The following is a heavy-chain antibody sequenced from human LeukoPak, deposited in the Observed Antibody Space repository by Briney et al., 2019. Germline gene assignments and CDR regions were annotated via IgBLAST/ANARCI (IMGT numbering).Heavy chain of an antibody. CDR2: INHSGST. J-gene: IGHJ5*01. V-gene: IGHV4-34*01. CDR1: GGSFSGYY. D-gene: IGHD3-10*01. CDR3: VRGGYYYGSGSYYIFDY. Sequence: SETLSLTCAVYGGSFSGYYWSWIRQPPGKGLEWIGEINHSGSTNYNPSLKSRVTLSVDTSKNQLSLKLSSVTAADTAVYYCVRGGYYYGSGSYYIFDYWGQGILVTVSS.